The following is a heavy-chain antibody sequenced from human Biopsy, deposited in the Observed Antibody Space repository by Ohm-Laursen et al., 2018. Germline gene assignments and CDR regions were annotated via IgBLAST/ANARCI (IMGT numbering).Heavy chain of an antibody. CDR3: ARDTRWSPYSMDV. V-gene: IGHV3-9*01. J-gene: IGHJ6*02. Sequence: SLRLSCSASGFIFGDYAMHWVRQAPGKGLEWVSGINWNSDNLGYVGSVKGRFTISRDNAKNSLYLQMHSLRAEDTAVYYCARDTRWSPYSMDVWGQGTTVTVSS. CDR2: INWNSDNL. CDR1: GFIFGDYA. D-gene: IGHD4-23*01.